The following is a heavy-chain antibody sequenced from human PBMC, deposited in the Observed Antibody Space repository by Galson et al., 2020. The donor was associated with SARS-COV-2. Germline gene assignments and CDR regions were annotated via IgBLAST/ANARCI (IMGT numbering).Heavy chain of an antibody. CDR3: ARRNFLVPVGTTSGAFDI. Sequence: GESLKISCQGSGYSFSTEWIGWVRQISGKGLEWMGSIYPGDSDTRYSPSFQGQVTISADKSIRTAYLQWSSLKASDTAIYYCARRNFLVPVGTTSGAFDIWGQGTVVTVSS. CDR1: GYSFSTEW. V-gene: IGHV5-51*01. J-gene: IGHJ3*02. D-gene: IGHD2-2*01. CDR2: IYPGDSDT.